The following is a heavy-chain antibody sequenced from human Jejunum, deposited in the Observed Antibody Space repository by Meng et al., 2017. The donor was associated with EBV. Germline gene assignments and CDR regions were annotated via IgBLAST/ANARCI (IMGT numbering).Heavy chain of an antibody. Sequence: QVERVQSGAEVKTPGSSVKLSCKASGDTFTSHGVGWVRLAPGQGPEWLGGIIPVFGTANYPLRFQDRVTITADKSTNTGYMELGGLRSDDTAVYYCARLFCGDDCFSTYYFDSWGQGTLVTVSS. J-gene: IGHJ4*02. V-gene: IGHV1-69*06. CDR1: GDTFTSHG. D-gene: IGHD2-21*01. CDR3: ARLFCGDDCFSTYYFDS. CDR2: IIPVFGTA.